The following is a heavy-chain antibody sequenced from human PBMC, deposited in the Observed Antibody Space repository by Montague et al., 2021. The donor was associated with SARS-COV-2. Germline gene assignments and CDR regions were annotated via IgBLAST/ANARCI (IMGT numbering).Heavy chain of an antibody. D-gene: IGHD3-3*01. CDR2: IYYSGST. V-gene: IGHV4-31*03. Sequence: TLSLTCTVSGGSISSGGYYWSWIRQHPGKGLECIGYIYYSGSTYYNPSLKSRVTISVDTSKNQFSLKLSSVTAADTAVYYCARGGTIFGVVTFPFDYWGQGTLVTVSS. J-gene: IGHJ4*02. CDR1: GGSISSGGYY. CDR3: ARGGTIFGVVTFPFDY.